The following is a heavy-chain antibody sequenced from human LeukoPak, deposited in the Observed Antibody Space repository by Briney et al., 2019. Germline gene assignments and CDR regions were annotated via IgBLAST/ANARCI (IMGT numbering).Heavy chain of an antibody. V-gene: IGHV4-39*01. D-gene: IGHD3-10*01. CDR2: IHYSGSA. CDR1: GGSINMKTYT. CDR3: ARGRGAYGSGSYYPFDY. J-gene: IGHJ4*02. Sequence: SETLSLTCTVSGGSINMKTYTWGWIRQPPGKGLEWIGCIHYSGSAYYNPSLKSRVTISVDTSKSQFSLKLSSVTAADTAVYYCARGRGAYGSGSYYPFDYWGQGTLVTVSS.